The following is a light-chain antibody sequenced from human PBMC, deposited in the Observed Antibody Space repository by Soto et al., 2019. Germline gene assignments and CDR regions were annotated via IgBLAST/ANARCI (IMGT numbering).Light chain of an antibody. V-gene: IGKV3D-15*01. Sequence: ERVMPPYPATLSVSPGERATLSCRASQSVSTNLAWYQHKPDQAPRLLIYLASTRATGIPARFSGSGSGTEFTLTITSLQYEEFEDYYCQQYNTWPPNTVGQGTRLETK. CDR2: LAS. CDR1: QSVSTN. CDR3: QQYNTWPPNT. J-gene: IGKJ5*01.